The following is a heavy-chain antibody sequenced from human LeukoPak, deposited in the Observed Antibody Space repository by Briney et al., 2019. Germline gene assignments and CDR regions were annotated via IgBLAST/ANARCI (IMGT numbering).Heavy chain of an antibody. CDR3: AKQLGYCSDGSCYFPY. CDR1: GFTFSSSA. CDR2: ISNNGGYT. V-gene: IGHV3-23*01. J-gene: IGHJ4*02. Sequence: GGSLRLSCAASGFTFSSSATSWVRQAPGKGLEWVSAISNNGGYTYYADSVQGRFTISRDNSNSTLCLQMNSLRAEDTAVYYCAKQLGYCSDGSCYFPYWGQGTLVTVSS. D-gene: IGHD2-15*01.